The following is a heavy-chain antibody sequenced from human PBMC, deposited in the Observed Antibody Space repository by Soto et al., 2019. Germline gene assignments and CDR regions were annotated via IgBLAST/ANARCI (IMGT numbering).Heavy chain of an antibody. D-gene: IGHD2-2*01. Sequence: SETLSLTCTVSGGSVSSGSYYWSWIRQPPGKGLEWIGYIYYSGSTNYNPSLKSRVTISVDTSKNQFSLKLSSVTAADTAVYYCARGVVVPAAPHLDYYYGMDVWGQGTTVTVS. J-gene: IGHJ6*02. V-gene: IGHV4-61*01. CDR1: GGSVSSGSYY. CDR3: ARGVVVPAAPHLDYYYGMDV. CDR2: IYYSGST.